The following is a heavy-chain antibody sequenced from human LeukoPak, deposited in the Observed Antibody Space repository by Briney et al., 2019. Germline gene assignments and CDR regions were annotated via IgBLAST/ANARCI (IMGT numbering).Heavy chain of an antibody. CDR3: ARGLFGYYDSSGYYFFDY. D-gene: IGHD3-22*01. Sequence: GASVKVSCKASGYTFTSYGISWVRRAPGQGLEWMGWISAYNGNTNYAQKLQGRVTMTTDTSTSTAYMELRSLRSDDTAVYYCARGLFGYYDSSGYYFFDYWGQGTLVTVSS. CDR1: GYTFTSYG. J-gene: IGHJ4*02. CDR2: ISAYNGNT. V-gene: IGHV1-18*01.